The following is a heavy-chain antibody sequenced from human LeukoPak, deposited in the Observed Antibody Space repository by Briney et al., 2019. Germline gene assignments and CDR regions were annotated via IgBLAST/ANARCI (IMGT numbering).Heavy chain of an antibody. CDR1: GGSISGGNYH. CDR2: ILNTGTT. J-gene: IGHJ4*02. D-gene: IGHD3-10*01. V-gene: IGHV4-39*01. Sequence: PSETLSLTCTVSGGSISGGNYHWGWIRQPPGKGLEWIGTILNTGTTNYNPPLKGRVTISVDTPNNQFSLKMTSVTAADTAVYYCARRLSGSYSDYWGQGTLVTVSS. CDR3: ARRLSGSYSDY.